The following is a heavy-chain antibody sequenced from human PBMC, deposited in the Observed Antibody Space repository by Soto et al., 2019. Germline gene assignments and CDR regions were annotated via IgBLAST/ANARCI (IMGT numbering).Heavy chain of an antibody. CDR1: GYSFTSYW. J-gene: IGHJ6*02. Sequence: GESLKISCKGSGYSFTSYWISWVRQMPGKGLEWMGRIDPSDSYTNYSPSFQGHVTISVDKSISTAYLQWSSLKASDTAMYYCARQGRGGIVSRLSSITMDVWGQGTTVTVSS. CDR3: ARQGRGGIVSRLSSITMDV. V-gene: IGHV5-10-1*01. D-gene: IGHD2-15*01. CDR2: IDPSDSYT.